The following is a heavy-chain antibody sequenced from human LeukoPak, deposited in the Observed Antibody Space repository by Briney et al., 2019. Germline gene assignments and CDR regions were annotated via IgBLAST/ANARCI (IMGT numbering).Heavy chain of an antibody. V-gene: IGHV4-39*07. J-gene: IGHJ4*02. Sequence: PSETLSLTCTVSGGSISSSSYYWGWIRQPPGKGLEWIGSIYYSGSTYYNPSLKSRVTISVDTSKNQFYLKLSSVTASDTAVYYCARDRGVVVPFDSWGLGALVTVSS. CDR1: GGSISSSSYY. D-gene: IGHD2-2*01. CDR2: IYYSGST. CDR3: ARDRGVVVPFDS.